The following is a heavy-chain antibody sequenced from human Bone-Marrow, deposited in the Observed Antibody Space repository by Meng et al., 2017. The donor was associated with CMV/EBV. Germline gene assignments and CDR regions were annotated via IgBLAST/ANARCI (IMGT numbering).Heavy chain of an antibody. V-gene: IGHV3-74*01. Sequence: GGSLRLSCAASGFTFTTYWMHWARQAPGKGLVWVSRINTDGSSATYADSVKGRFTISRDNVKNTLYLQMNSLRADDTAVYYCARSKVTHDYWGQGTLVTVSS. CDR3: ARSKVTHDY. J-gene: IGHJ4*02. D-gene: IGHD4-11*01. CDR2: INTDGSSA. CDR1: GFTFTTYW.